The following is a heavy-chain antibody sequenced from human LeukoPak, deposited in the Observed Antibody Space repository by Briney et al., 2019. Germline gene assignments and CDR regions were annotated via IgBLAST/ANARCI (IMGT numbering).Heavy chain of an antibody. V-gene: IGHV3-23*01. CDR2: ISGSGSGGST. D-gene: IGHD4-17*01. Sequence: GGSLRLSCAASGFTFSSSAMSWVRQAPGKGLEWVSSISGSGSGGSTYYADSVKGRFTISRDNSKNTLYLQMNSLRPEDTAVYYCAKGGASVTRYVDYWGQGTLVTVSS. CDR1: GFTFSSSA. J-gene: IGHJ4*02. CDR3: AKGGASVTRYVDY.